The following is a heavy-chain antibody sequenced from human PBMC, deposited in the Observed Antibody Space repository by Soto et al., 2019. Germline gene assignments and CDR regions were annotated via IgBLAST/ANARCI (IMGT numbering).Heavy chain of an antibody. V-gene: IGHV3-33*01. Sequence: GGSLRLSCAASGFTFGSYAIHWVSQAPGKGLDWVTIIWYDGSTKHYADSVRGRFTISRDNSKNTVYLQMNSLRAEDTAVFYCARGGFRNASGFDSWGQGTPVTVSS. CDR2: IWYDGSTK. CDR1: GFTFGSYA. D-gene: IGHD1-26*01. J-gene: IGHJ4*02. CDR3: ARGGFRNASGFDS.